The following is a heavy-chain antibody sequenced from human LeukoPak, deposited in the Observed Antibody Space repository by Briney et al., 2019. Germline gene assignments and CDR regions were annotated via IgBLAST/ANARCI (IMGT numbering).Heavy chain of an antibody. CDR1: GYTFTGYY. V-gene: IGHV1-2*02. CDR3: ARVDFWSGYFGGVDY. CDR2: INPNSGGT. Sequence: ASVKVSCKASGYTFTGYYMHWVRQAPGQGLEWMGWINPNSGGTNYAQKFQGRVTMTRDTSISTAYMELSRLRSDDTAVYYCARVDFWSGYFGGVDYWGQGTLVTVSS. J-gene: IGHJ4*02. D-gene: IGHD3-3*01.